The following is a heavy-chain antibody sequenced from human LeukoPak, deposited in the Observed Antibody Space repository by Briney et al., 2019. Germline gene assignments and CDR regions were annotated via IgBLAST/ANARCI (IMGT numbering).Heavy chain of an antibody. CDR2: ISSSSSYI. D-gene: IGHD3-3*01. CDR3: ARDQDYDFWSGYPYYYYGMDV. J-gene: IGHJ6*02. V-gene: IGHV3-21*01. Sequence: PGGSLRLSCAASGFTFSNAWMTWVRQAPGKGLEWVSSISSSSSYICYADSVKGRFTISRDNAKNSLYLQMNSLRAEDTAVYYCARDQDYDFWSGYPYYYYGMDVWGQGTTVTVSS. CDR1: GFTFSNAW.